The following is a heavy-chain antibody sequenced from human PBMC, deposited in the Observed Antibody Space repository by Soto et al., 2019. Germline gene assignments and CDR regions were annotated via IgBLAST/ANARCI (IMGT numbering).Heavy chain of an antibody. V-gene: IGHV3-74*01. CDR3: APSGGYGAFDI. CDR1: GFTFSSYW. D-gene: IGHD2-15*01. CDR2: INSDGSST. Sequence: EVQLVESGGGLVQPGGSLRLSCAASGFTFSSYWMHWVRQAPGKGLVWVSRINSDGSSTSYADSVKGRFTISRDNAKNTLYLQMNSLRAKDTAVYYCAPSGGYGAFDIWGQGTMVTVSS. J-gene: IGHJ3*02.